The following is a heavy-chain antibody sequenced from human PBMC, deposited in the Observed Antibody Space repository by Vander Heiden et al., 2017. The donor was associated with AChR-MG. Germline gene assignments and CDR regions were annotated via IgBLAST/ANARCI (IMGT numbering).Heavy chain of an antibody. J-gene: IGHJ6*02. V-gene: IGHV2-70*13. CDR3: ARILAGGGTYHYGMDV. CDR1: GFSFTTNMC. D-gene: IGHD6-19*01. CDR2: IDWDDDK. Sequence: QVALRESGPALVKPTQTLTLTCTFSGFSFTTNMCVSWIRQPPGRALEWLARIDWDDDKHYSTSLKTRLTISKDTSKNQGILTMTNMETVETATYYCARILAGGGTYHYGMDVWGQGTTVTVSS.